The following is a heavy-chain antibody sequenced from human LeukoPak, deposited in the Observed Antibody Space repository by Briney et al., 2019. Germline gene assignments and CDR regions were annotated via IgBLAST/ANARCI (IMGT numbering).Heavy chain of an antibody. Sequence: SETLSLTCTVSGGSISSYYWSWMRQPPGKGVEWIGYIYYSGSTNYNPSLKSRVTISVDTSKNQFSLKLSSVTAADTAVYYCARGGGYYDSSGYRTDAFDIWGQGTMVTVSS. CDR1: GGSISSYY. V-gene: IGHV4-59*01. J-gene: IGHJ3*02. CDR3: ARGGGYYDSSGYRTDAFDI. CDR2: IYYSGST. D-gene: IGHD3-22*01.